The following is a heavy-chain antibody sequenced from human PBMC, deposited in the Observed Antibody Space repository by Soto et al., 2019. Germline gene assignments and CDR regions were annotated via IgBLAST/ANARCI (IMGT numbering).Heavy chain of an antibody. CDR1: GGSFSGYY. Sequence: QVQLQQWGAGLLKPSETLSLTCAVYGGSFSGYYWSWIRQPPGKGLEWIGEINHSGSTNYNPCLKSRGPISVDTSKNQCSLKLSSVPAADTAVYYCARGGYSSRPVDYWGQGTLVTVSS. V-gene: IGHV4-34*01. D-gene: IGHD6-13*01. CDR3: ARGGYSSRPVDY. J-gene: IGHJ4*02. CDR2: INHSGST.